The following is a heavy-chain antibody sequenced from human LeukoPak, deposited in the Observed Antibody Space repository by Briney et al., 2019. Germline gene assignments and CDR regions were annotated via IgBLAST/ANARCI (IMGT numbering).Heavy chain of an antibody. CDR3: ARGLNDSWTGENY. J-gene: IGHJ4*02. CDR1: GGSISSYY. V-gene: IGHV4-59*12. CDR2: IYYSGST. D-gene: IGHD3-3*01. Sequence: SETLSLTCTVSGGSISSYYWSWIRQPPGKGLEWIGYIYYSGSTNYNPSLKSRVTISLDTSKSQFSLKVRYVTAADTAVYYCARGLNDSWTGENYWGQGTLVTVSS.